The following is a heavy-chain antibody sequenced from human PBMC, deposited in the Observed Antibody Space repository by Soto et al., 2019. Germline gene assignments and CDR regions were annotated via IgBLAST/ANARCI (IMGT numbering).Heavy chain of an antibody. CDR1: GGSISSSNW. D-gene: IGHD3-22*01. J-gene: IGHJ6*02. V-gene: IGHV4-4*02. CDR2: IYHSGST. Sequence: PSETLSLTCAVSGGSISSSNWWSWVRQPPGKGLEWIGEIYHSGSTNYNPSLKSRVTISVDTSKNQFSLKLSSVTAADTAVYYCARTYYYDSSGYYYGGDGMDVWGQGTTVTVSS. CDR3: ARTYYYDSSGYYYGGDGMDV.